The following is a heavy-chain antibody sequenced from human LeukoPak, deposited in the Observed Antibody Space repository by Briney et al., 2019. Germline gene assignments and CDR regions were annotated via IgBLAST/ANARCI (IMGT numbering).Heavy chain of an antibody. Sequence: GGSLRLSCAASGFTFSRYSMNWVRQAPGKGLEWVSSITSSSSYIYYADSVKGRFTISRDNAKNSLYLQMNSLRAEDTAVYYCARGTYMSSSSLDYDYWGQGTLVTVSS. CDR3: ARGTYMSSSSLDYDY. J-gene: IGHJ4*02. V-gene: IGHV3-21*01. CDR2: ITSSSSYI. D-gene: IGHD6-6*01. CDR1: GFTFSRYS.